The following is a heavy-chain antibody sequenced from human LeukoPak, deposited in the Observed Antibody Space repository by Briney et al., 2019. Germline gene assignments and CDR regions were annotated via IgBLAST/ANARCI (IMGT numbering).Heavy chain of an antibody. J-gene: IGHJ4*02. CDR1: GGSFSGYY. CDR2: IYTSGST. V-gene: IGHV4-4*08. Sequence: NPSETLSLTCAVYGGSFSGYYWSWIRQPPGKGLEWIGRIYTSGSTNYNPSLKSRVTISVDTSKNQFSLKLSSVTAADTAVYYCARELVRGVIPYWGQGTLVTVSS. D-gene: IGHD3-10*01. CDR3: ARELVRGVIPY.